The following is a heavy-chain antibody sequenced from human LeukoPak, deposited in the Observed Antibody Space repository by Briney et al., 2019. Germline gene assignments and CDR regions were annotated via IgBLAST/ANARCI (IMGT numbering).Heavy chain of an antibody. CDR1: GFSFSTYA. J-gene: IGHJ4*02. V-gene: IGHV3-23*01. Sequence: GGSLRLSCAASGFSFSTYAMSWVRQAPGKGLEWVSGFTGSGGRTFYADSVKGRFTISKDNSRNTLYLQMNSLTADDTAIYYCARDMYSNGYYADYWGQGTLVTVSS. D-gene: IGHD6-19*01. CDR2: FTGSGGRT. CDR3: ARDMYSNGYYADY.